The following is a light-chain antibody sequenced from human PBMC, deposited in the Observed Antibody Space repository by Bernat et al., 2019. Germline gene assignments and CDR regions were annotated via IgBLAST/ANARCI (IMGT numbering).Light chain of an antibody. V-gene: IGKV1-5*03. J-gene: IGKJ2*01. CDR2: KAS. CDR1: QSISSW. Sequence: DIQMTQSPSTLSASVGDRVTITCRASQSISSWLAWYQQRPGKAPNLLIYKASSLEGGVPSRFSGSGSGTEFTLTISSLQSDDFATYYCQQYYSYPYTFGQGTKLEIK. CDR3: QQYYSYPYT.